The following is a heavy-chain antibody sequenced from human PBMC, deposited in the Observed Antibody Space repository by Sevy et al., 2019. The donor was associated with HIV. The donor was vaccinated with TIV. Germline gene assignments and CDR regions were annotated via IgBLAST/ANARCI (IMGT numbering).Heavy chain of an antibody. CDR1: GFTFSSYA. Sequence: GGSLRLSCAASGFTFSSYAMHWVRQAPGKGLEWVAVISYDGSNKYYADSGKGRFTISRDNSKNTLYLEMNSLRAEDTAVYYCARDPSSGYCTNGVCPSGGMDVWGQGTTVTVSS. D-gene: IGHD2-8*01. CDR3: ARDPSSGYCTNGVCPSGGMDV. CDR2: ISYDGSNK. J-gene: IGHJ6*02. V-gene: IGHV3-30-3*01.